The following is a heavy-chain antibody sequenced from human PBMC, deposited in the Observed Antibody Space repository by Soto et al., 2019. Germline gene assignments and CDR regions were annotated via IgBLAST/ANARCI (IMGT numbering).Heavy chain of an antibody. CDR3: AREHRGAYSGYG. Sequence: QVQLVQSGAEVKKPGSSVKVSCKASGGTFSSYTISWVRQAPGQGLEWMGRIIPILGIANYAQKFQGRVTITADKATSTAYMELSSLRSEDTAVYYCAREHRGAYSGYGWGQGTLVTVSS. V-gene: IGHV1-69*08. CDR1: GGTFSSYT. CDR2: IIPILGIA. J-gene: IGHJ4*02. D-gene: IGHD5-12*01.